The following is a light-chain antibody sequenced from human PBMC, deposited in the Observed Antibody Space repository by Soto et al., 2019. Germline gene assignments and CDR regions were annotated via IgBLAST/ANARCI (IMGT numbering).Light chain of an antibody. Sequence: SYELTQPPSVSVAPGKTASITCGKNNIGSKSVHWYQQRPGQAPVLVIYYDSDRPSGIPERFSGSNSGNTATLTISRVEAGDEADYYCQVWDSSSDHPVFGGGTTLTVL. V-gene: IGLV3-21*04. CDR1: NIGSKS. CDR2: YDS. J-gene: IGLJ2*01. CDR3: QVWDSSSDHPV.